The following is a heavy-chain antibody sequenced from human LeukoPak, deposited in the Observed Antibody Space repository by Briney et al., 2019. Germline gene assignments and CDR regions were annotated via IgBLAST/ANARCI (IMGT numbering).Heavy chain of an antibody. J-gene: IGHJ4*02. Sequence: GGSLRLSCSASGFIFSNYPMNWVRQAPGKGPEWVSYISSSSGSIHYADSVRGRFAISRDNAKNSLYLQMNSLRAEDTAVYYCARVWQDYSNADYWGQGTLVTVSS. CDR3: ARVWQDYSNADY. V-gene: IGHV3-48*01. CDR2: ISSSSGSI. D-gene: IGHD4-11*01. CDR1: GFIFSNYP.